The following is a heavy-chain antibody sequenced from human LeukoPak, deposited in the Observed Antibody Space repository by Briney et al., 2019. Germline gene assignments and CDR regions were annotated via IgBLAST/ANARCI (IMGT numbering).Heavy chain of an antibody. D-gene: IGHD2-15*01. CDR1: GGTFSSYA. V-gene: IGHV1-69*06. CDR2: IIPIFGTA. J-gene: IGHJ5*02. CDR3: ARDCSGGSCFTRYNWFDP. Sequence: SVKVSCKAPGGTFSSYAISWVRQAPGQGLEWMGGIIPIFGTANYAQKFQGRVTITADKSTSTAYMELSSLRSEDTAVYYCARDCSGGSCFTRYNWFDPWGQGTLVTVSS.